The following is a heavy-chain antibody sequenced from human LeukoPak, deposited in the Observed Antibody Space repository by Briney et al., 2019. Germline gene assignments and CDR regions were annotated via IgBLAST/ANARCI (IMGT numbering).Heavy chain of an antibody. Sequence: GGSLRLSCAASGFTFSSYGMHWVRQAPGKGLEWVAVIWSHGNTKKYADSVEGRFTISRDNSKNTLYLEMDTLRAEDTALYYCARDDSADDNAFDIWGQGTMVTASS. CDR3: ARDDSADDNAFDI. D-gene: IGHD3-9*01. CDR2: IWSHGNTK. CDR1: GFTFSSYG. J-gene: IGHJ3*02. V-gene: IGHV3-33*01.